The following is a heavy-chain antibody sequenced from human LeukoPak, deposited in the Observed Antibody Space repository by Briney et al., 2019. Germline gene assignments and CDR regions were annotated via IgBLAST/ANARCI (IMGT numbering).Heavy chain of an antibody. Sequence: SQTLSLTCTVSGGSISSGGYYWSWIRQHPGKGLEWIGYIYYSGSTYYNPSLKSRVTISVDTSKNQFSLKLSSVTAADTAVYYCARDFRARPKDGYNLFDYWGQGTLVTVSS. CDR1: GGSISSGGYY. D-gene: IGHD5-24*01. V-gene: IGHV4-31*03. CDR2: IYYSGST. CDR3: ARDFRARPKDGYNLFDY. J-gene: IGHJ4*02.